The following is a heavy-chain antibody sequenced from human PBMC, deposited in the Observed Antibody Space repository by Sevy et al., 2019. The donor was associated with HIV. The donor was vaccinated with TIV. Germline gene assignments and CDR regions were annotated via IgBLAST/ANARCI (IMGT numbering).Heavy chain of an antibody. J-gene: IGHJ5*02. V-gene: IGHV3-21*01. CDR1: GFTFSSHS. CDR3: ARDDYVWGNSRWTNWFDP. Sequence: GGSLRLSCAASGFTFSSHSMNWVRQAPGKGLEWVSSISSTSGHIYYLDSVKGRFTISRDNSKNSLYLQMNSLRAEDTAVYYCARDDYVWGNSRWTNWFDPWGQGTLVTVSS. D-gene: IGHD3-16*02. CDR2: ISSTSGHI.